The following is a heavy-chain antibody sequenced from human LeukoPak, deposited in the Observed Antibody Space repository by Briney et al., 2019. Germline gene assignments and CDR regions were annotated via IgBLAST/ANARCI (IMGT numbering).Heavy chain of an antibody. CDR3: ARAVELDTAMAWQDY. J-gene: IGHJ4*02. D-gene: IGHD5-18*01. CDR1: GYTFTGYF. V-gene: IGHV1-2*02. Sequence: ASVKVSCKASGYTFTGYFLNWVRQAPGQGLEWMGWINPNSGGTNYAQKFQGRVTMTRDTSISTAYMELSRLRSDDTAVYYCARAVELDTAMAWQDYWGQGTLVTVSS. CDR2: INPNSGGT.